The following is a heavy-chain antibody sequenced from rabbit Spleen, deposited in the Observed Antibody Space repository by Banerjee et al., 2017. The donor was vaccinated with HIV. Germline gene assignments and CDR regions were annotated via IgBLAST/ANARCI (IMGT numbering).Heavy chain of an antibody. Sequence: QEQLVESGGGLVKPGTSLTLICTASGFSFSSAYDMSWVRQAPGKGLEWIACINAVTGKAVYATWAKGRFTFSKTSSTTVTLQMTSLTVADTATYFCARGSATMTMVITGFYLSLWGPGTLVTVS. CDR2: INAVTGKA. CDR3: ARGSATMTMVITGFYLSL. D-gene: IGHD2-1*01. CDR1: GFSFSSAYD. V-gene: IGHV1S45*01. J-gene: IGHJ4*01.